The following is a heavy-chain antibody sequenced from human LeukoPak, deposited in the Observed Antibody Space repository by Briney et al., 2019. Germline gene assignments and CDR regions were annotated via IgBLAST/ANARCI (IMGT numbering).Heavy chain of an antibody. D-gene: IGHD2/OR15-2a*01. CDR3: AREEEGNSINYYYYMDV. J-gene: IGHJ6*03. V-gene: IGHV3-48*03. CDR2: ISSSGSTI. CDR1: GFTFSSYE. Sequence: GGSLRLSCAASGFTFSSYEMNWVRQAPGKGLEWVSYISSSGSTIYYADSVKGRFTISRDNAKNSLYLQMNSLRAEDTAVYYCAREEEGNSINYYYYMDVWGKGTTVTVSS.